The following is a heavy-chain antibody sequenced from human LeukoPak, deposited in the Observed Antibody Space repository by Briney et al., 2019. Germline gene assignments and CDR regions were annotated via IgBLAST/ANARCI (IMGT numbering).Heavy chain of an antibody. D-gene: IGHD6-19*01. CDR1: GGSISSSNW. V-gene: IGHV4-4*02. CDR2: IYHSGST. CDR3: ASYSSGWYKDWFDP. J-gene: IGHJ5*02. Sequence: SETLSLTCAVSGGSISSSNWWSWVRQPPGKGLEWIGEIYHSGSTNYNPSLKSRVTISVDKSKNQFSLKLSSVTAADTAVYYCASYSSGWYKDWFDPWGQGTLVTVSS.